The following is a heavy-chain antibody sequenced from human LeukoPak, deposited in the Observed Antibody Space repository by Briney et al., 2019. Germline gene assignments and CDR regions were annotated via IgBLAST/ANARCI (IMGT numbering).Heavy chain of an antibody. CDR2: IYSGGDT. CDR3: ARAPSGWYFDS. D-gene: IGHD6-19*01. Sequence: GGSLRLSCAASGFTVSSNYMSWVRQAPGKGLEWVSVIYSGGDTYYADPVKGRFTISRDNSKNTLYLQMNSLRAEDTAVYYCARAPSGWYFDSWGQGTLVTVSS. V-gene: IGHV3-66*01. CDR1: GFTVSSNY. J-gene: IGHJ4*02.